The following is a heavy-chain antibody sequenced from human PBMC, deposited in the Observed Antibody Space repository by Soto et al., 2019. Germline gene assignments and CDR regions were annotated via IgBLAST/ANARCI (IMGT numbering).Heavy chain of an antibody. CDR3: AKSPRDCSSTSCPMDYFDY. V-gene: IGHV3-23*01. CDR1: GFTFSSYA. D-gene: IGHD2-2*01. Sequence: PRGSLRLSCAASGFTFSSYAMNWVRQAPGKGLEWVSVIRGSSTRMSYADSVKGRFTISRDNSKSTLYLQMNSLRADDTAVYYCAKSPRDCSSTSCPMDYFDYWGQGTLVTVSS. CDR2: IRGSSTRM. J-gene: IGHJ4*02.